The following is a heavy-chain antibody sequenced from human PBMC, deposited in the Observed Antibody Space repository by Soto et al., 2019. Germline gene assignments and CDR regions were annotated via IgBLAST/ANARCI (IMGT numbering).Heavy chain of an antibody. CDR1: GFSLSTHGMG. V-gene: IGHV2-5*02. CDR3: ARLTRGVYDLDRLWEKFDY. CDR2: IYWDDVK. Sequence: QITVKESGLPLVKPTEPLTLTCTYPGFSLSTHGMGVGWTRQPPGKALEWLALIYWDDVKRYSPSLRSRLTITRDTSTNQVDLTMTNLDPVDTATYYCARLTRGVYDLDRLWEKFDYWGQGILVTVSS. J-gene: IGHJ4*02. D-gene: IGHD5-12*01.